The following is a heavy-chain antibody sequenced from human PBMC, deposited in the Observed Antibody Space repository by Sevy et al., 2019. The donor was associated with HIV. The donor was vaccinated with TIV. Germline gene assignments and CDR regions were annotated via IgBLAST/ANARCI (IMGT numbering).Heavy chain of an antibody. V-gene: IGHV3-11*06. CDR1: GFTFSDYY. Sequence: GGSLRLSCAASGFTFSDYYMSWIRQAPGKGLEWVSYISSSSSYTNYADAGKGRFTISRDNAKNSLYLQMNSLRAEDTAVYYCARDLQPYSSDAFDIWGQGTMVTVSS. CDR3: ARDLQPYSSDAFDI. D-gene: IGHD6-13*01. CDR2: ISSSSSYT. J-gene: IGHJ3*02.